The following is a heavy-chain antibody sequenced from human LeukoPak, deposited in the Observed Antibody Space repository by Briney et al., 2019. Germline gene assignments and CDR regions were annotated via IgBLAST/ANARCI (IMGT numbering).Heavy chain of an antibody. CDR2: ITCSGGSI. J-gene: IGHJ4*02. D-gene: IGHD2/OR15-2a*01. V-gene: IGHV3-48*02. Sequence: GGSLRLSCAASGFTFSSYNMNWVRQAPGKGLEWVSHITCSGGSIYYAHSVKGRFTISRDNDKNSLYLEMNGVGDEDKAVYYCAGGGIYPLDCRGPGALVTVSS. CDR1: GFTFSSYN. CDR3: AGGGIYPLDC.